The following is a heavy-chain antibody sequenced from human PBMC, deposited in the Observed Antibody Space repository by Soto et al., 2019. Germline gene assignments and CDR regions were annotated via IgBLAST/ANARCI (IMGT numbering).Heavy chain of an antibody. CDR1: GFTFSDYY. V-gene: IGHV3-11*01. D-gene: IGHD3-22*01. CDR3: ARDLGYYDSSGYFDY. J-gene: IGHJ4*02. Sequence: GGSLRLSCAASGFTFSDYYMSWIRQAPGKGLEWVSYISSSDTIISYADSVKGRFTISRDNAKNSLYLQMNSLRAEDTAVYYCARDLGYYDSSGYFDYWGQGALVTVSS. CDR2: ISSSDTII.